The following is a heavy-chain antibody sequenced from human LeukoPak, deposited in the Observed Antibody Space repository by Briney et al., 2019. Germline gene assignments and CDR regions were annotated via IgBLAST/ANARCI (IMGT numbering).Heavy chain of an antibody. V-gene: IGHV3-23*01. J-gene: IGHJ4*02. CDR3: AKDGGVWFGESNDY. D-gene: IGHD3-10*01. CDR1: GFTFSNYD. Sequence: GGSLRLSCAASGFTFSNYDMSWVRQAPGKGLKWVSASSGSGGSTYYADSVKGRFPVSRDNFKNTLYLQMNSVRADDTAVYYCAKDGGVWFGESNDYWGQGTLVTVSS. CDR2: SSGSGGST.